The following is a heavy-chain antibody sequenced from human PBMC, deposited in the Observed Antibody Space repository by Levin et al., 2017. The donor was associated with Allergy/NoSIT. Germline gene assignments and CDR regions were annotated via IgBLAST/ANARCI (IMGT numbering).Heavy chain of an antibody. J-gene: IGHJ6*02. Sequence: GGSLRLSCAASGFTFSSYGMHWVRQAPGKGLEWVAVISYDGSNKYYADSVKGRFTISRDNSKNTLYLQMNSMRAEETAVYYCAKSLYYYDSSGYYYGVYYYYGMDVWGQGTTVTVSS. D-gene: IGHD3-22*01. V-gene: IGHV3-30*18. CDR2: ISYDGSNK. CDR3: AKSLYYYDSSGYYYGVYYYYGMDV. CDR1: GFTFSSYG.